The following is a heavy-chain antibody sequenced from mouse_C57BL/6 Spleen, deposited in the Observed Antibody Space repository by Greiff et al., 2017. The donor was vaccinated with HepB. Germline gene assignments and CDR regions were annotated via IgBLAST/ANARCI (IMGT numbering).Heavy chain of an antibody. D-gene: IGHD2-5*01. CDR2: ISSGGSYT. Sequence: EVQRVESGGDLVKPGGSLKLSCAASGFTFSSYGMSWVRQTPDKRLEWVATISSGGSYTYYPDSVKGRFTISRDNAKNTLYLQMSSLKSEDTAMYYCARPRVDYSNFYAMDYWGQGTSVTVSS. J-gene: IGHJ4*01. CDR3: ARPRVDYSNFYAMDY. CDR1: GFTFSSYG. V-gene: IGHV5-6*01.